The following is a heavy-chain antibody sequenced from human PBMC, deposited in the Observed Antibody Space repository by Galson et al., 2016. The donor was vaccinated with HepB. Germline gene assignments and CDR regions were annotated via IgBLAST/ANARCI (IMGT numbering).Heavy chain of an antibody. V-gene: IGHV3-7*01. CDR1: VFTFSSYS. CDR2: INHDGSEE. Sequence: SLRLSCAASVFTFSSYSMNWFRQAPGRGLEWVARINHDGSEEYYLDAVKGRFTISRDNTKNSLHLQMNRLRAEDTALYYCARVQNGWTVDASDLWGQGTLVTVSA. CDR3: ARVQNGWTVDASDL. J-gene: IGHJ3*01. D-gene: IGHD6-19*01.